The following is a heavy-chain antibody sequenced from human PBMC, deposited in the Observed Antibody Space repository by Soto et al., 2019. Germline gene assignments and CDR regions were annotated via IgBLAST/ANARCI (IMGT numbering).Heavy chain of an antibody. D-gene: IGHD3-9*01. CDR3: ASKYYDILTGYYPFDY. J-gene: IGHJ4*02. Sequence: SETLSLTCTVSGGSISSYYWSWIRQPPGKGLEWIGYIYYSGSTYYNPSLKSRVTISVDTSKNQFSLKLSSVTAADTAVYYCASKYYDILTGYYPFDYWGQGTLITVSS. CDR2: IYYSGST. V-gene: IGHV4-59*01. CDR1: GGSISSYY.